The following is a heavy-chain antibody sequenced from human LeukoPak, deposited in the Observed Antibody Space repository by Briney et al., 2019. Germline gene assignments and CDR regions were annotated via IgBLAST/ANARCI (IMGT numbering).Heavy chain of an antibody. CDR1: GFTFTSYW. CDR2: INSDGSIT. V-gene: IGHV3-74*01. J-gene: IGHJ4*02. Sequence: GGSLRLSCAASGFTFTSYWMHWVRQAPGKGLVWLSRINSDGSITSYADSLEGRFTISRDNAKNTVYLQMNSLRAEDTAVYYCARPGVGFDYWGQGALVTVSS. CDR3: ARPGVGFDY.